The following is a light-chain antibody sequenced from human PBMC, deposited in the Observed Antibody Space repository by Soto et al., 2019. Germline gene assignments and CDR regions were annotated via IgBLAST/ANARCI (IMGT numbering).Light chain of an antibody. CDR3: LQGET. CDR2: KAS. Sequence: DIQMTQSPSTLSASVGDRVTITCRASQSISSWLAWYQQKPGKAPKLLIYKASSLESGVPSRFSGSGSGTEFTLIISSLQPDDFATYYCLQGETFGQGTKVEIK. J-gene: IGKJ1*01. V-gene: IGKV1-5*03. CDR1: QSISSW.